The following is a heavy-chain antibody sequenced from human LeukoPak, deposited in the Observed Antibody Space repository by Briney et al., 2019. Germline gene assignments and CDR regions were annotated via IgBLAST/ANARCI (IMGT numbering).Heavy chain of an antibody. D-gene: IGHD5-24*01. J-gene: IGHJ4*02. Sequence: SETPSLTCTVSGASISSYYWSWIRQPPGKGLQWVAFTSNGVSTNYNPSLKSRFTISLDTSRKQLSLRLSSVIAADTAVYYCVATEISLQWDNWGQGTLVTVSS. CDR3: VATEISLQWDN. CDR2: TSNGVST. CDR1: GASISSYY. V-gene: IGHV4-4*08.